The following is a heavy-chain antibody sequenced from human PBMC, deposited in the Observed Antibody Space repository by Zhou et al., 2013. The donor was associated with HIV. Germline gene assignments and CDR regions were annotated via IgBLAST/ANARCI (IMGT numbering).Heavy chain of an antibody. D-gene: IGHD3-3*02. V-gene: IGHV5-51*01. Sequence: EVQVVQSGAEMKKPGESLKISCETSGYTFTNYWIVWVRQLPGKGPEWMGSINPADSETRYSPSFQGQVTISVVKSINTVYLQWSRLKASDSGVYYCARRGIPGVTQPWNNWFRPRGPGNPGPPSPQ. CDR3: ARRGIPGVTQPWNNWFRP. CDR2: INPADSET. CDR1: GYTFTNYW. J-gene: IGHJ5*02.